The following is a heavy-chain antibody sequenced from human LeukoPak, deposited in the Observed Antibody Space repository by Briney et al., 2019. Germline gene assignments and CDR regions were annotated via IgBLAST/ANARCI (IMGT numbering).Heavy chain of an antibody. CDR1: GGSISSYY. CDR3: ARQLGYSSGYYYTAWFDP. V-gene: IGHV4-39*01. Sequence: SETLSLTCTVSGGSISSYYWGWIRQPPGKGLEWIGSIYYSGSTYYNPSLKSRVTISVDTSKNQFSLKLSSVTAADTAVYYCARQLGYSSGYYYTAWFDPWGQGTLVTVSS. D-gene: IGHD3-22*01. CDR2: IYYSGST. J-gene: IGHJ5*02.